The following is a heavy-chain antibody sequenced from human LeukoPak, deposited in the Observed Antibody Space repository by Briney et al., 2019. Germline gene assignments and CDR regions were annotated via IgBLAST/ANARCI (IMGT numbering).Heavy chain of an antibody. Sequence: GGSLRLSCAASGFTFSIYWMTWVRQAPGKGLEWVADIKPDGSEKYYVDSVKGRFTISRDNAKNSLYLQMNSLRVEDTAVYYCAREWAHYDYWGQGTLVTVSS. CDR3: AREWAHYDY. J-gene: IGHJ4*02. V-gene: IGHV3-7*01. CDR1: GFTFSIYW. CDR2: IKPDGSEK.